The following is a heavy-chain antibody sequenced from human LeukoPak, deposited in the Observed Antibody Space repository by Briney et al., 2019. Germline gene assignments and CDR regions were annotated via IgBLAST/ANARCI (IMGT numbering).Heavy chain of an antibody. CDR3: ATLPHTEFHY. V-gene: IGHV5-51*01. CDR2: IHPDDPDT. Sequence: GESLKISCKGSGYTFTSYWIGWVRQMPGKGLEWMGIIHPDDPDTRYSPSFQGQVTISADKSISTSYLQWSSLKASDTAMYYCATLPHTEFHYWGQGTLVTVSS. D-gene: IGHD2-8*02. CDR1: GYTFTSYW. J-gene: IGHJ4*02.